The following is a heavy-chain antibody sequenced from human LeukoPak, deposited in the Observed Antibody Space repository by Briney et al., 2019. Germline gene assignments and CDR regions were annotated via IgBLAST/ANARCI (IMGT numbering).Heavy chain of an antibody. CDR1: GGSISSYY. CDR2: IYYSGST. V-gene: IGHV4-59*01. J-gene: IGHJ5*02. CDR3: AREVVITVAKWFDP. Sequence: SETLSLTCTVSGGSISSYYWSWIRQPPGKGLEWIGYIYYSGSTNYNPSLKSRVTISVDTSKNQFSLKLSSVTAADTAVYYCAREVVITVAKWFDPWGQGTLVTVSS. D-gene: IGHD3-22*01.